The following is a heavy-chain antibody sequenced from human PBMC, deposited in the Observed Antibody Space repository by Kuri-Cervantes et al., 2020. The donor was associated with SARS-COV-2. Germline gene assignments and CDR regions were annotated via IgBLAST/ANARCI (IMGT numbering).Heavy chain of an antibody. Sequence: ASVKVSCKVSGYTLTELSMHWVRQAPGKGLEWMGGFDPEDGETIYAQKFQGRVTMTEDTSTDTAYMELSSLRSEDPAVYYCATDFGYSSSSHADYWGQGTLVTVSS. V-gene: IGHV1-24*01. CDR2: FDPEDGET. J-gene: IGHJ4*02. CDR1: GYTLTELS. CDR3: ATDFGYSSSSHADY. D-gene: IGHD6-6*01.